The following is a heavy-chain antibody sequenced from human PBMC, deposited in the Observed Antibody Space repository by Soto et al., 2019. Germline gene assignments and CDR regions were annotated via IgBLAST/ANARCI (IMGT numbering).Heavy chain of an antibody. CDR2: FDPEDGET. D-gene: IGHD3-10*01. CDR3: ATDLRGSGKLYYYYGMDV. CDR1: GYTLTELS. V-gene: IGHV1-24*01. J-gene: IGHJ6*02. Sequence: SVKVSCKVSGYTLTELSMHWVRQAPGKGLEWMGGFDPEDGETIYAQKFQGRVTMTEDTSTDTAYMELSSLRSEDTAVYYCATDLRGSGKLYYYYGMDVWGQGTTVTVSS.